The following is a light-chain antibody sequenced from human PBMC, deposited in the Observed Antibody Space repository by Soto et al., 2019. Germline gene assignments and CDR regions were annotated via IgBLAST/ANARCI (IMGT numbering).Light chain of an antibody. J-gene: IGLJ2*01. CDR3: QVWDRSSDHVI. CDR2: DDS. Sequence: SYELTQAPSMSVAPGQTATITCGGNDIEGRVVHWYQQEPGQAPVLVVFDDSVRPSGIPERFSGASSGNTATLTITRVEAGDEADYYCQVWDRSSDHVIFGGGPKLTVL. V-gene: IGLV3-21*02. CDR1: DIEGRV.